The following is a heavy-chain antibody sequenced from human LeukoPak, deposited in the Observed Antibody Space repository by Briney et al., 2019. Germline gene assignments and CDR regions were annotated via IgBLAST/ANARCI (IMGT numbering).Heavy chain of an antibody. CDR2: LSSTSTYI. J-gene: IGHJ6*03. D-gene: IGHD6-19*01. CDR3: ARYASGSAGGTAGYYMEH. Sequence: GGSLRLLCAASGFSLSSFHMTWLRQAPGRGLEWVSCLSSTSTYIYYADSVKGRFTISRDNAKNSLYLQMNSLRAEDTAVYYCARYASGSAGGTAGYYMEHCGKGHTVIVSS. V-gene: IGHV3-21*01. CDR1: GFSLSSFH.